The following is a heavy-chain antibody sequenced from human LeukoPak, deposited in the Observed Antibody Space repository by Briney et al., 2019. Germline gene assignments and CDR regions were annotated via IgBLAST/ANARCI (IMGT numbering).Heavy chain of an antibody. V-gene: IGHV4-59*01. Sequence: SETLSLTCTVSGGSISSYYWSWIRQPPGKGLEWIGYIYYSGSTNYNPSLKSRVTISVDTSKNQFSLKLSSVTAADTAVYYCARLLPDYYDSSGYYPYYFDDWGQGTLVTVSS. CDR2: IYYSGST. J-gene: IGHJ4*02. CDR3: ARLLPDYYDSSGYYPYYFDD. D-gene: IGHD3-22*01. CDR1: GGSISSYY.